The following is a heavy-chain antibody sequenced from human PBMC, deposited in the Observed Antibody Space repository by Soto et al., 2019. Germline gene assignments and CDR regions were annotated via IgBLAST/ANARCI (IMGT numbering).Heavy chain of an antibody. CDR1: GGTFSSYA. J-gene: IGHJ4*02. D-gene: IGHD3-22*01. CDR3: ARVSGGHYYDSSGYYYFDY. Sequence: ASVKVSCKASGGTFSSYAISWLRQAPGQGLEWMGGIIPIFGTANYAQKFQGRVTITADESTSTAYMELSSLRSEDTAVYYCARVSGGHYYDSSGYYYFDYWGQGTLVTVSS. V-gene: IGHV1-69*13. CDR2: IIPIFGTA.